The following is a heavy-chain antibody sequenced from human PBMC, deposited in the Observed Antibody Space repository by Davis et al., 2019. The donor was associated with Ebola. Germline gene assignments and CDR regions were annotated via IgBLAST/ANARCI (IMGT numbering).Heavy chain of an antibody. CDR1: GYTFTSYG. D-gene: IGHD3-22*01. CDR2: INPNSGGT. V-gene: IGHV1-2*02. CDR3: ARDYYDSSGIDY. Sequence: ASVKVSCKASGYTFTSYGISWVRQAPGQGLEWMGWINPNSGGTNYAQKFQGRVTMTRDTSISTAYMELSRLRSDDTAVYYCARDYYDSSGIDYWGQGTLVTVSS. J-gene: IGHJ4*02.